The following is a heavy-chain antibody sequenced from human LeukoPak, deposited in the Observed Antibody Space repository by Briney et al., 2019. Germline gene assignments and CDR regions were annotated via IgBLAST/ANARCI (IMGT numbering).Heavy chain of an antibody. V-gene: IGHV4-39*01. J-gene: IGHJ4*02. Sequence: SEILSLTCTVSRGSISRSDYYWGWIRQPPGKGLEWLGSIYSSGSSYYNPSLKSRVAISVDTSKNQFSLKLSSVTAADTAVYYCATLDYKYDSSGFQFDSWGQGTLVSASS. CDR3: ATLDYKYDSSGFQFDS. D-gene: IGHD3-22*01. CDR2: IYSSGSS. CDR1: RGSISRSDYY.